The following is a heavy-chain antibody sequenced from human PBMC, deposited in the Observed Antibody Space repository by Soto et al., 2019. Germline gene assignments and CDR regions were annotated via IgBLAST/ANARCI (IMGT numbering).Heavy chain of an antibody. CDR2: ISGGGGSI. V-gene: IGHV3-23*01. CDR1: GFNFNTYA. Sequence: PGGSLRLSCAASGFNFNTYAMSWVRQAPGKGLEWVSGISGGGGSIHYVDSVKGRFTISRENSKNTLYLQMNSLRGEDTAVYYCAKGKSSNYVSHAFDVWGQGTMVTVSS. J-gene: IGHJ3*01. CDR3: AKGKSSNYVSHAFDV. D-gene: IGHD3-10*02.